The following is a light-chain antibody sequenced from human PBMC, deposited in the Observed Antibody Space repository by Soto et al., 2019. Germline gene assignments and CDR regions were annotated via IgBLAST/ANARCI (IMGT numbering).Light chain of an antibody. CDR1: QSVSSNF. CDR3: LKYGRSPGWT. CDR2: GAS. Sequence: IILTHPPGTRSLSHEERTTLSCRASQSVSSNFLDWYQQKPGQAPRLLIYGASSRATGIPDRFSGTGSERDFTLTISGLEPEDFAVYYCLKYGRSPGWTFGQGTKVDIK. V-gene: IGKV3-20*01. J-gene: IGKJ1*01.